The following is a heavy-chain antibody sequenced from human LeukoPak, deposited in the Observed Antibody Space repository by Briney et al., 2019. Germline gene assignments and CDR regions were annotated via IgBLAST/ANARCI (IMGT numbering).Heavy chain of an antibody. Sequence: SETLSLTCTVSGGSISSGGYSWSWIRQNPGNGLEWIGYIYYSGSTYYNPSLKSRVTISVDTSNNQISLKLSSVTAADTAVYYCARYNRFCSGYYHEYYFDYWGQGTLVTVSS. J-gene: IGHJ4*02. CDR2: IYYSGST. V-gene: IGHV4-31*03. CDR3: ARYNRFCSGYYHEYYFDY. D-gene: IGHD3-3*01. CDR1: GGSISSGGYS.